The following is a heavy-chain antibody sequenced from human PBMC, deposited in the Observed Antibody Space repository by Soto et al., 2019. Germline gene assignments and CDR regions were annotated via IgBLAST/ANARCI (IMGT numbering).Heavy chain of an antibody. Sequence: GGSLRLSCAASGFTFSNYSMNWVRQAPGKGLEWVSYISSSSSTIYYADSVKGRFTISRDNAKNSLYLQMNSLRAEDTAVDYWARDESILSDYGDYGGNDYWGQGTLVTVSS. J-gene: IGHJ4*02. D-gene: IGHD4-17*01. V-gene: IGHV3-48*01. CDR3: ARDESILSDYGDYGGNDY. CDR2: ISSSSSTI. CDR1: GFTFSNYS.